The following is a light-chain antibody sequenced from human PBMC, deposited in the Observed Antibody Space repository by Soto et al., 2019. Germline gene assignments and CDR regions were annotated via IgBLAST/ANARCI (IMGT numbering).Light chain of an antibody. CDR1: QSITNS. J-gene: IGKJ1*01. CDR2: DAS. V-gene: IGKV1-39*01. Sequence: DIQMTQSPSSLSASIGDRVTITCRASQSITNSLNWYQQKAGKAPKLLIYDASSLQSGVPSRFSGSGSGTDFTLTIGSLQPEDFATYYCQQSYRTPRTFGPGTKVDIK. CDR3: QQSYRTPRT.